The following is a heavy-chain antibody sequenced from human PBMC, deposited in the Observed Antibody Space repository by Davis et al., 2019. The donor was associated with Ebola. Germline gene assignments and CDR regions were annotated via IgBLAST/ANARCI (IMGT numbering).Heavy chain of an antibody. Sequence: GESLKISCAASGFILSRYGMSWVRQAPGKGLEWVSGVSGGGTSTNYADSVKGRCTISRDNPENTVYLQMNSLRAEDTAVYYCAKDLSAVAGSGWGQGTLVTVSS. J-gene: IGHJ4*02. CDR3: AKDLSAVAGSG. CDR1: GFILSRYG. V-gene: IGHV3-23*01. CDR2: VSGGGTST. D-gene: IGHD6-19*01.